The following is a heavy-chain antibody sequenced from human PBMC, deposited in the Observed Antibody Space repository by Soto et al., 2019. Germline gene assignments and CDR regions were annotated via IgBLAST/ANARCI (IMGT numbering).Heavy chain of an antibody. CDR2: ISSSSSYI. V-gene: IGHV3-21*01. CDR1: GFTFSSYR. J-gene: IGHJ6*02. Sequence: EVQLVESGGGLVKPGGSLRLSCAASGFTFSSYRMNWVRQAPGKGLEWVSSISSSSSYIYYADAVKGRFTISRDNAKNSLHLQMNSLRAEDTAVYYCAIDGGYYCSGSPSYYYGMDVWGQGTTVTVSS. CDR3: AIDGGYYCSGSPSYYYGMDV. D-gene: IGHD3-10*01.